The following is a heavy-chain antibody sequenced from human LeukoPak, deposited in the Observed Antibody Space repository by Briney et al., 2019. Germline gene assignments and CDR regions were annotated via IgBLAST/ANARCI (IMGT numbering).Heavy chain of an antibody. J-gene: IGHJ6*03. CDR3: ARITRAASPNYYYYMDV. Sequence: GGSLRLTCAASGFTFCSYWMSCVRQAPGKGVEWVANIKQDGSEKYYVDSVKGRFTISRDNAKNSLYLQMNSLRAEDTPVYYCARITRAASPNYYYYMDVWGKGTTVTVSS. V-gene: IGHV3-7*01. CDR2: IKQDGSEK. CDR1: GFTFCSYW. D-gene: IGHD6-6*01.